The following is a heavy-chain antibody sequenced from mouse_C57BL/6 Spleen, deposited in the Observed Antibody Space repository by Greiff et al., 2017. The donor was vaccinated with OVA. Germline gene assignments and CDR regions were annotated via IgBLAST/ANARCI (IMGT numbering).Heavy chain of an antibody. CDR3: ASYEYDGGKNYYAMDY. CDR2: IYPGDGDT. J-gene: IGHJ4*01. Sequence: VQLQQSGAELVKPGASVKISCKASGYAFSSYWMNWVKQRPGKGLEWIGQIYPGDGDTNYNGKFKGKATLTADKSSSTAYMQLSSLTAEDSAVYFCASYEYDGGKNYYAMDYWGQGTSVTVSS. D-gene: IGHD2-4*01. CDR1: GYAFSSYW. V-gene: IGHV1-80*01.